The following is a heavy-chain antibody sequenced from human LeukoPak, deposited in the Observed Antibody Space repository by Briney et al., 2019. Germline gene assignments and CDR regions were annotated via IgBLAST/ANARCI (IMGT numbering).Heavy chain of an antibody. Sequence: GGSLRLSCAASGFTFSSYAMHWVRQAPGKGLEWVAVISYDGSNKYYADSVKGRFTISRDNSKNTLYLQMNSLRAEDTAVYYCARGLGQSQPLDYWGQGTLVTVSS. J-gene: IGHJ4*02. CDR1: GFTFSSYA. CDR2: ISYDGSNK. V-gene: IGHV3-30-3*01. D-gene: IGHD3-9*01. CDR3: ARGLGQSQPLDY.